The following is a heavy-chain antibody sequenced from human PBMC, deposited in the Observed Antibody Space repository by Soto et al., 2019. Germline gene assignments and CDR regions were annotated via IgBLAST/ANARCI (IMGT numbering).Heavy chain of an antibody. CDR2: IWYDGSNK. D-gene: IGHD5-12*01. CDR3: ARDIYDGEIYYFDY. CDR1: GFTFNTYA. J-gene: IGHJ4*02. Sequence: PGGSLRLSCAASGFTFNTYAMHWVRQAPGKGLEWVAVIWYDGSNKYYADSVKGRFTISRDNSKSTLYLQMNSLRAEDTAVYYCARDIYDGEIYYFDYWGKGTLVTVSS. V-gene: IGHV3-30-3*01.